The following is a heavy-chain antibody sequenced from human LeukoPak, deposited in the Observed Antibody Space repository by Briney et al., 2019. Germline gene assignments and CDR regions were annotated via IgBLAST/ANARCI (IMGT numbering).Heavy chain of an antibody. CDR1: GGSFSGYY. CDR2: INHSGST. D-gene: IGHD5-24*01. CDR3: ARGGGRDGYKGRLDY. V-gene: IGHV4-34*01. J-gene: IGHJ4*02. Sequence: SETLSLTCAVYGGSFSGYYWSWIRQPPGKGLEWIGEINHSGSTDYNPSLKSRLTISVDTSKNQFSLKMSSVTAADTAVYYCARGGGRDGYKGRLDYWGQGTLVTVSS.